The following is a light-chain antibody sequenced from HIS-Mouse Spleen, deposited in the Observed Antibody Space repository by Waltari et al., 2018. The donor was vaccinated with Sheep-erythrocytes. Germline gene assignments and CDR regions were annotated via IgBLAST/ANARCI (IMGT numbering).Light chain of an antibody. J-gene: IGLJ3*02. CDR3: SSYTSSSTWV. Sequence: QSALTQPASVSGSPGQSITISCTGTSSDVGGYNYVSWYQQHPGKAPKLMICDVSNGAPWVSNRSSGSKYGNTASLTISGLQAEDEADYYCSSYTSSSTWVFGGGTKLTVL. V-gene: IGLV2-14*03. CDR2: DVS. CDR1: SSDVGGYNY.